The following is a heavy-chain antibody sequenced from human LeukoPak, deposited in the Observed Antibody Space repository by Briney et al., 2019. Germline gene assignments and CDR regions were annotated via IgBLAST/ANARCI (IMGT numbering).Heavy chain of an antibody. CDR3: ARVVASAWHAMDV. CDR2: IYSGGST. J-gene: IGHJ6*02. CDR1: GVTVSSNY. Sequence: RGSLRLSCAASGVTVSSNYMSWVRQAPGKGLEWVSVIYSGGSTYYADSVKGRFSISRDSSKNTLHLQMNSLRAEDTAVYYCARVVASAWHAMDVWGQGTTVAVSS. D-gene: IGHD2-2*01. V-gene: IGHV3-66*01.